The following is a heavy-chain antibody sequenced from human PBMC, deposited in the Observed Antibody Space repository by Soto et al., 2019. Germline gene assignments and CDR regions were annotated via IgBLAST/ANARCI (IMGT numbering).Heavy chain of an antibody. CDR1: GFTFSSYG. V-gene: IGHV3-30*18. J-gene: IGHJ3*02. Sequence: GGSLRLSCAASGFTFSSYGMHWVRQAPGKGLEWVAVISYDGSNKYYADSVKGRFTISRDNSKNTLYLQMNSLRAEDTAVYYCANLLVKWLAPDAFDIWGQGTMVTVSS. CDR3: ANLLVKWLAPDAFDI. D-gene: IGHD6-19*01. CDR2: ISYDGSNK.